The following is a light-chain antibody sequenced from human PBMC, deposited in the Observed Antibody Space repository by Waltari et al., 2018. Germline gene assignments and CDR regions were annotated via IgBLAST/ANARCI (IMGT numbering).Light chain of an antibody. CDR2: AAS. CDR1: QSISSY. CDR3: QQSYAALWT. V-gene: IGKV1-39*01. J-gene: IGKJ1*01. Sequence: DIQMTQSPSSLSASVGDRVTITCRASQSISSYLNWYHKKPGTAPKLLIYAASSLQSGVPSRFSGSGSGTDFTLTISSLQPGDFATYYCQQSYAALWTFGHGTKVEI.